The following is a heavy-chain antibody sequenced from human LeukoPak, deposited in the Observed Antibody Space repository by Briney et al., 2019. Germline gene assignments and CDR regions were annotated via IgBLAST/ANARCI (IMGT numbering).Heavy chain of an antibody. CDR1: GFTFSSYG. V-gene: IGHV3-33*01. CDR3: ATQNGGCSGGSCYSRVNYYYYGMDV. D-gene: IGHD2-15*01. J-gene: IGHJ6*04. CDR2: IWYDGSNK. Sequence: PGRSLRLSCAASGFTFSSYGMHWVRQAPGKGLEWVAVIWYDGSNKYYADSVKGRFTISRDNSKNTLYLQMNSLRAEDTAAYYCATQNGGCSGGSCYSRVNYYYYGMDVWGKGTTVTVSS.